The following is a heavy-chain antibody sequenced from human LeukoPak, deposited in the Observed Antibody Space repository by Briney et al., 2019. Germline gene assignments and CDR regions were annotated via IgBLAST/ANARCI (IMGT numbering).Heavy chain of an antibody. CDR2: IKQDGSEK. D-gene: IGHD1-20*01. CDR3: ARSRINWKNNWFDP. CDR1: GFTFSSYW. Sequence: GGSLRLSCAASGFTFSSYWMSWVRQAPGKGLEWVANIKQDGSEKYYVDSVKGRFTISRDNAKNSLYLQMNSLRAEDTAVYYCARSRINWKNNWFDPWGQGTLVTVSS. V-gene: IGHV3-7*01. J-gene: IGHJ5*02.